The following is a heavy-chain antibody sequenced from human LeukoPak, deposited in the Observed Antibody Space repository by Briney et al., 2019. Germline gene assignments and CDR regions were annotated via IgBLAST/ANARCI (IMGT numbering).Heavy chain of an antibody. CDR1: GFTFSRYW. CDR2: INPDGSTT. CDR3: ARVSVGAYQFDY. V-gene: IGHV3-74*01. J-gene: IGHJ4*02. D-gene: IGHD1-26*01. Sequence: GGSLRLSCAASGFTFSRYWMHWVRQAPGKGLVWVSRINPDGSTTSYADSVKGRFTISRDNAKNTLYLQMNSLRAEDTAVYYCARVSVGAYQFDYWGQGTLVTASS.